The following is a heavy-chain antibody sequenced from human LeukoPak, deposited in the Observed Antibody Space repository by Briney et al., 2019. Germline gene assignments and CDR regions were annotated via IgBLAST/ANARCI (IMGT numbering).Heavy chain of an antibody. Sequence: ASVKVSCKASGYTFTSYYMHWVRQAPGQGLEWMGWINPNSGGTNYAQKFQGRVTMTRDTSISTAYMELSRLRSDDTAVYYCARGSRDYYYYYMDVWGKGTTVTVSS. V-gene: IGHV1-2*02. CDR2: INPNSGGT. J-gene: IGHJ6*03. D-gene: IGHD5/OR15-5a*01. CDR1: GYTFTSYY. CDR3: ARGSRDYYYYYMDV.